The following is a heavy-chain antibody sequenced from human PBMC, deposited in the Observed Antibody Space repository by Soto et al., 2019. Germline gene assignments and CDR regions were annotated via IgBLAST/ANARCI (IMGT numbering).Heavy chain of an antibody. CDR3: AREVWVNSYASSGSYSAGAFAI. D-gene: IGHD3-22*01. J-gene: IGHJ3*02. CDR2: INPNSGGT. CDR1: GDTFTGYY. Sequence: SVKVSCKASGDTFTGYYMHWVRQAPGQGLEWRVWINPNSGGTNYAQKFRGRVTMTRDTSISTAYMELSRLRSDDTAVYYCAREVWVNSYASSGSYSAGAFAIWGQGTMVTV. V-gene: IGHV1-2*02.